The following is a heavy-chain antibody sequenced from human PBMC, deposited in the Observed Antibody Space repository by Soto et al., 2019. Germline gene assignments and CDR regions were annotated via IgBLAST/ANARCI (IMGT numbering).Heavy chain of an antibody. D-gene: IGHD3-10*01. CDR2: INGGGSA. Sequence: QVQLQQWGAGLLKPSETLSLTCAVHGGSFSGYSWTWIRQSPGKGLEWIGQINGGGSANYHPSLRCRVTISGGTSNNEILLDLRSVPAADTAVYYCARGLFSGTSSSGGWYFFDYWGQGIQVTVSS. CDR3: ARGLFSGTSSSGGWYFFDY. V-gene: IGHV4-34*02. CDR1: GGSFSGYS. J-gene: IGHJ4*02.